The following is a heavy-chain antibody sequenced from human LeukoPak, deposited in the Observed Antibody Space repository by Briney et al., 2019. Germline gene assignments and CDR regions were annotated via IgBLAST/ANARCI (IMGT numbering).Heavy chain of an antibody. CDR3: ARDAIAAAGAGA. Sequence: ASVKVSCKASGYTFTDYSMHWVRQAPGQGLEWMGWINPNSGDTDYAQKFQGRVTMTRDTSISTDYLEVSRLTSDDTAVYFCARDAIAAAGAGAWGQGTLVTVSS. CDR1: GYTFTDYS. J-gene: IGHJ4*02. CDR2: INPNSGDT. D-gene: IGHD6-13*01. V-gene: IGHV1-2*02.